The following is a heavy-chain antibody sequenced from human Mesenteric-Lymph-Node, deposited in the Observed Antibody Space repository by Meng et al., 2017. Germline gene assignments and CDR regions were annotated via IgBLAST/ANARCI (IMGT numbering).Heavy chain of an antibody. D-gene: IGHD2-21*02. V-gene: IGHV1-3*01. CDR1: GYSFTTYG. CDR3: AKSSLHAGTLYFDS. CDR2: VNAASGNT. Sequence: QVQLLQSCAEVKNPGASVKVSCTTSGYSFTTYGIHWVRQAPGQSLAWMGWVNAASGNTRYSQKFQDRVTINRDTSASSAYMEVSSLRSEDTAVYYCAKSSLHAGTLYFDSWGQGTLVTVSS. J-gene: IGHJ4*02.